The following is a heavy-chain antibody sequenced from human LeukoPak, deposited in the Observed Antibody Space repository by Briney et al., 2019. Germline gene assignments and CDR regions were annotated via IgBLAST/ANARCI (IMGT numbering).Heavy chain of an antibody. V-gene: IGHV3-7*01. CDR3: ARDGGDSSGKDY. Sequence: AGGSLRLSCAASGFTFSTYWMSWVRQAPGKGLEWVANIKQEGSVKFYVDSVKGRFTISRDNAKNSLYLQMNSLRAEDTAVYYCARDGGDSSGKDYWGQGTLVTVSS. CDR1: GFTFSTYW. J-gene: IGHJ4*02. D-gene: IGHD6-19*01. CDR2: IKQEGSVK.